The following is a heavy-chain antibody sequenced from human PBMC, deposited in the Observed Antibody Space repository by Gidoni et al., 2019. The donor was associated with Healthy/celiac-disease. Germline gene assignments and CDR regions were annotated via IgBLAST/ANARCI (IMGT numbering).Heavy chain of an antibody. CDR3: TTDRPNSGTRGRYYYYYYYMDV. Sequence: EVQLVESGGGLVKPGGSLRLSCAASDFTCSNAGRSWVRPPPGKGLEWVGRIKSKTDGGTTDYAAPVKGRFTISRDDSKNTLYLQMNSLKTEDTAVYYCTTDRPNSGTRGRYYYYYYYMDVWGKGTTVTVSS. J-gene: IGHJ6*03. D-gene: IGHD2-15*01. V-gene: IGHV3-15*01. CDR1: DFTCSNAG. CDR2: IKSKTDGGTT.